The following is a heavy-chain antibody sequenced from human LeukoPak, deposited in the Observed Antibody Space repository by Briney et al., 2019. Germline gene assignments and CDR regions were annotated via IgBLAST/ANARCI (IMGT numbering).Heavy chain of an antibody. CDR1: GFTFSSYS. J-gene: IGHJ4*02. CDR3: ARATKYQLPHFDY. Sequence: PGGSLRLSCAASGFTFSSYSMNWVRQAPGKGLEWVSYISSSSSTIYYADSVKGRFTISRDNAKNSLYLQMNSLGAEDTAVYYCARATKYQLPHFDYWGQGTLVTVSS. CDR2: ISSSSSTI. V-gene: IGHV3-48*01. D-gene: IGHD2-2*01.